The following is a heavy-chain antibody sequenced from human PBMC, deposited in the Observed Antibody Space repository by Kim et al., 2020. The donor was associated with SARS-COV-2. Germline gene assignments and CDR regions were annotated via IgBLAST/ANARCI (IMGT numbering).Heavy chain of an antibody. CDR3: ARLGVDTAMGRDY. CDR1: GGTFSSYA. CDR2: IIPILGIA. D-gene: IGHD5-18*01. J-gene: IGHJ4*02. V-gene: IGHV1-69*04. Sequence: SVKVSCKASGGTFSSYAISWVRQAPGQGLEWMGRIIPILGIANYAQKFQGRVTITADKSTSTAYMELSSLRSEDTAVYYCARLGVDTAMGRDYWGQGTLVTVSS.